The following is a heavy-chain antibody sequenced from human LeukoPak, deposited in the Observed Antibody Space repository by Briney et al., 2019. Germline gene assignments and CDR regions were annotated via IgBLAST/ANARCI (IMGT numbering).Heavy chain of an antibody. CDR3: ATDVGQLWSPDN. CDR2: ISGSGHTI. CDR1: GFTFSDYY. D-gene: IGHD5-18*01. V-gene: IGHV3-11*01. Sequence: PGGSLRLSCAASGFTFSDYYMSWIRQAPGKGLEWVSYISGSGHTIYYADSVKGRFTISRDNAKNSVYLHMNRLRADDTAVYYCATDVGQLWSPDNWGQGTLVTVSS. J-gene: IGHJ4*02.